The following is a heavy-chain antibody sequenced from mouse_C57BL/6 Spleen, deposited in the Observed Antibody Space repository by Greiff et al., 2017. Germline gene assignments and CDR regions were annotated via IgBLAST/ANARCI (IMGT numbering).Heavy chain of an antibody. V-gene: IGHV1-80*01. CDR2: IYPGDGDT. CDR3: ARGDTTVVATDAMDD. Sequence: QVQLKQSGAELVKPGASVKISCKASGYAFSSYWMNWVKQRPGKGLEWIGQIYPGDGDTNYNGKFKGKATLTADKSSSTAYMQLNSLPSEDSAVYFCARGDTTVVATDAMDDWGQGTSVTVSS. CDR1: GYAFSSYW. D-gene: IGHD1-1*01. J-gene: IGHJ4*01.